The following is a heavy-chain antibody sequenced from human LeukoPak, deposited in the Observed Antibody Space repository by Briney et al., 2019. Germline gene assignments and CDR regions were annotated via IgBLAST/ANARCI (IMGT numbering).Heavy chain of an antibody. CDR2: IYHSGST. V-gene: IGHV4-30-2*01. CDR1: GGSISSGGYS. J-gene: IGHJ4*02. D-gene: IGHD3-10*01. CDR3: ARDRDVLDY. Sequence: SETLSLTCTLSGGSISSGGYSWSWIRQPPGKGLEWIGYIYHSGSTYYNPSLKSRVTISVDRSKNQFSLKLSSVTAADTAVYYCARDRDVLDYWGQGTLVTVSS.